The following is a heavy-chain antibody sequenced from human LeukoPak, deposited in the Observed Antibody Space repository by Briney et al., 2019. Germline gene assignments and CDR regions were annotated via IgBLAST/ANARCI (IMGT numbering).Heavy chain of an antibody. CDR3: ARGLESDYGGNPAHDAFDI. CDR1: GGSFSGYY. Sequence: SETLSLTCAVYGGSFSGYYWSWIRQPPGKGLEWIGEINHSGSTNYNPSLKSRVTISVDTSKNQFSLKLSSVPAADTAVYYCARGLESDYGGNPAHDAFDIWGQGTMVTVSS. V-gene: IGHV4-34*01. CDR2: INHSGST. D-gene: IGHD4-23*01. J-gene: IGHJ3*02.